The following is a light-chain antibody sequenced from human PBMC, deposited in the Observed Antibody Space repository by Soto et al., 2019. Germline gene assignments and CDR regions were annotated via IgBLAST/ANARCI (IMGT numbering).Light chain of an antibody. CDR2: GAS. CDR3: QQYGSSPGLT. V-gene: IGKV3-20*01. CDR1: QSVSSSY. Sequence: EFVLTQSPGTLSLSPGERATLSCRASQSVSSSYLAWYQQKPGQAPRLLIYGASSRATGIPDRFSGSGSGTDFTLTISRLEPEDFAVYYCQQYGSSPGLTFGGGTKVDNK. J-gene: IGKJ4*01.